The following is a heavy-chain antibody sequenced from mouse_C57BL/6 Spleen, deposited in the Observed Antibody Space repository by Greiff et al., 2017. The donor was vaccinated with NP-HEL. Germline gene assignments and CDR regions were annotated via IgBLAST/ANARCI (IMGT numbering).Heavy chain of an antibody. V-gene: IGHV5-4*01. CDR3: ARDEIATVVRGAMDY. Sequence: EVKLVESGGGLVKPGGSLKLSCAASGFTFSSYAMSWVRQTPEKRLEWVATISDGGSYTYYPDNVKGRSTISRDNATNNLYLQMSQLKSEDTAMYYCARDEIATVVRGAMDYWGQGTSVTVSS. D-gene: IGHD1-1*01. CDR1: GFTFSSYA. J-gene: IGHJ4*01. CDR2: ISDGGSYT.